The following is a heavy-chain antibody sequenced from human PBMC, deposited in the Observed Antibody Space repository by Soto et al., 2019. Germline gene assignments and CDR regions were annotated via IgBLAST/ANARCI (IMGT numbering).Heavy chain of an antibody. J-gene: IGHJ4*02. V-gene: IGHV1-8*02. Sequence: ASVKVSCKASGGTFSSYTISWVRQATGQGLEWMGWINPISGIAGYAQKFQGRVTMTRNTSISTAYMELSSLRSEDMAVYYCARGAWTTDDYWGQGTLVTVSS. D-gene: IGHD4-4*01. CDR1: GGTFSSYT. CDR2: INPISGIA. CDR3: ARGAWTTDDY.